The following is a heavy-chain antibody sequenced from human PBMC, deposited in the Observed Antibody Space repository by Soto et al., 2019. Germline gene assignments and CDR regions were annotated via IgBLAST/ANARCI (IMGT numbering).Heavy chain of an antibody. V-gene: IGHV3-30*18. J-gene: IGHJ3*02. CDR1: GFTFSSYG. CDR2: ISYDGSNK. Sequence: QVQLVESGGGVVQPGRSLRLSCAASGFTFSSYGMHWVRQAPGKGLEWVAVISYDGSNKYYADSVKGRFTISRDNSKNTLYLQRNSLRAEATAVYYCAKDLGHGGRGAFAIWGQGTMVTVSS. D-gene: IGHD3-10*01. CDR3: AKDLGHGGRGAFAI.